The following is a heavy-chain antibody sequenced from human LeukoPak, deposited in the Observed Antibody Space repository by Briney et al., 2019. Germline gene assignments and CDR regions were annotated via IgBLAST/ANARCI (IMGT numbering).Heavy chain of an antibody. CDR1: GGSLSSFY. D-gene: IGHD4-17*01. Sequence: PSGTPSPTRPVSGGSLSSFYWSWIPQPPREGPEWIGYIYTSGSANYTPSLKSRFSISLDSSRNQFSLRLTSVTAADTAVYYCASPSYGDYAFDIWGQGTMVTVSS. V-gene: IGHV4-4*09. CDR3: ASPSYGDYAFDI. J-gene: IGHJ3*02. CDR2: IYTSGSA.